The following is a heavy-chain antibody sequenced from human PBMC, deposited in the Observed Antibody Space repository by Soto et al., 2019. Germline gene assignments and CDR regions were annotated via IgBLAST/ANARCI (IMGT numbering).Heavy chain of an antibody. J-gene: IGHJ4*02. CDR2: IYYSGST. Sequence: QVQLQESGPGLVKPSQTLSLTCTVSGGSISSGDYYWSWIRQPPGKGLEWIGYIYYSGSTYYNPSLKSRVTXEVXTXMTQFSLKLSSVTAADTAVYSCARALAVAGTYYFDYWGQGTLVTVSS. V-gene: IGHV4-30-4*01. D-gene: IGHD6-19*01. CDR1: GGSISSGDYY. CDR3: ARALAVAGTYYFDY.